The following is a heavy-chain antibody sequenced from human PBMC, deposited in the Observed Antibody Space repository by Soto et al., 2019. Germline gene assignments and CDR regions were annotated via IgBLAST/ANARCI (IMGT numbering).Heavy chain of an antibody. CDR2: IIPIFGTP. V-gene: IGHV1-69*06. CDR1: GGTFSTYT. J-gene: IGHJ5*02. CDR3: ARGLECRGYCLDKPTWFAP. D-gene: IGHD2-15*01. Sequence: GASVKVSCKASGGTFSTYTCRWVRQAPGQGLEWMGRIIPIFGTPYYAQKFQGRVTITADKSTSTVYMELSSLRSDDTAVYFCARGLECRGYCLDKPTWFAPWGQGTLVTVSS.